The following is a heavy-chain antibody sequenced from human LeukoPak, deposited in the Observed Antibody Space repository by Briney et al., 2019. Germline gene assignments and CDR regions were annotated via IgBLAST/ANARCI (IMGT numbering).Heavy chain of an antibody. Sequence: ASETLSLTCTVSGGSISSSNFYWGWIRQPPGKGLEWIASIYYRGNTYYNPSLNSRITISVDTSRNQFSLKLSSMTAADTAVYYCARRNVCSEGPMCTFDIWGQGTMVAVSS. D-gene: IGHD2-15*01. CDR3: ARRNVCSEGPMCTFDI. CDR1: GGSISSSNFY. V-gene: IGHV4-39*01. J-gene: IGHJ3*02. CDR2: IYYRGNT.